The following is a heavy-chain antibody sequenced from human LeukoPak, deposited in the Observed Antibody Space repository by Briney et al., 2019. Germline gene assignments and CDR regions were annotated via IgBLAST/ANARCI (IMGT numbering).Heavy chain of an antibody. CDR2: IIPIFGTA. Sequence: ASVKVSCKASGYTFTGYYMHWVRQAPGQGLEWMGGIIPIFGTANYAQKFQGRVTITADKSTSTAYMELSSLRAEDTAVYYCAKDHSGSYWGGVDYWGQGTLVTVSS. V-gene: IGHV1-69*06. CDR3: AKDHSGSYWGGVDY. J-gene: IGHJ4*02. D-gene: IGHD1-26*01. CDR1: GYTFTGYY.